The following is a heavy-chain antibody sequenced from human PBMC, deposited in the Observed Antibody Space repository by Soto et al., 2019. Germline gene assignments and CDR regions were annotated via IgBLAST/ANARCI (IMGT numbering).Heavy chain of an antibody. CDR2: ISSDGNNK. J-gene: IGHJ4*02. CDR1: GFTFSNYG. Sequence: LRLSCAASGFTFSNYGMHWVRQAPGKGLEWVTVISSDGNNKYYADSVRGRFTISRDNSGNTLFLQMNSLRPEDTAIYFCAKNGLSNSPSAIDSWGQGTLVTVSS. V-gene: IGHV3-30*18. CDR3: AKNGLSNSPSAIDS. D-gene: IGHD1-1*01.